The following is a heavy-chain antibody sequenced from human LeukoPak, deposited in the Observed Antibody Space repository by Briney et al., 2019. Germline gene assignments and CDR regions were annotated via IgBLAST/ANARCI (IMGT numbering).Heavy chain of an antibody. CDR3: TREYQLLLYYHYYGMDV. D-gene: IGHD2-2*01. J-gene: IGHJ6*02. V-gene: IGHV3-49*04. CDR1: GFTFGDYA. Sequence: GGSLRLSCTASGFTFGDYAMSWVRQAPGKGLEWVGFIRSKAYGGTTEYAASVKGRFTISRDDSKSIAYLQMNSLKTEDTAVYYCTREYQLLLYYHYYGMDVWGQGTTVTVSS. CDR2: IRSKAYGGTT.